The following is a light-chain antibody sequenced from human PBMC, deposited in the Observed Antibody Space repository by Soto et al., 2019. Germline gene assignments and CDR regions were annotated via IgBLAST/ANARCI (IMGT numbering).Light chain of an antibody. CDR3: QQYYSTPLT. V-gene: IGKV4-1*01. Sequence: IVVTQSPDSLAMSLGERATINCRSSQSVLFSTNNLNYFAWYQQKAGQPPKLLIYWASTRESGVPDRFSGSGSGTDFTLTISSLQAEDVAVYYCQQYYSTPLTFGGGTRVDIK. CDR1: QSVLFSTNNLNY. J-gene: IGKJ4*01. CDR2: WAS.